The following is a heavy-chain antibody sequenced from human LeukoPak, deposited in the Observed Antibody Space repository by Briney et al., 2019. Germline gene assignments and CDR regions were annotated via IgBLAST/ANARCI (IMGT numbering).Heavy chain of an antibody. CDR2: IIPIFGTA. V-gene: IGHV1-69*13. CDR3: ARDNSVEDIAWWFDP. Sequence: GASVKVSCKASGGTFSSYAISWVRQAPGQGLEWMGGIIPIFGTANYAQKFQGRVTITADESTSTAYMELSSLRSEDTAVYYCARDNSVEDIAWWFDPWGQGTLVTVSP. D-gene: IGHD4-23*01. J-gene: IGHJ5*02. CDR1: GGTFSSYA.